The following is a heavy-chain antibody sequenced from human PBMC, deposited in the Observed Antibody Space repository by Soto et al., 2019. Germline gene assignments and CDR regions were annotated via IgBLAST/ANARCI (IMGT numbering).Heavy chain of an antibody. V-gene: IGHV1-69*13. CDR1: GGTFSSYA. Sequence: SVKVSCKASGGTFSSYAISWVRQAPGQGLEWMGGIIPIFGTANYAQKFQGRVTITADESTSTAYMELSSLRSEDTAVYYCARGKTYDFWSGYLPRYFDYWGQGTLVTVSS. J-gene: IGHJ4*02. D-gene: IGHD3-3*01. CDR3: ARGKTYDFWSGYLPRYFDY. CDR2: IIPIFGTA.